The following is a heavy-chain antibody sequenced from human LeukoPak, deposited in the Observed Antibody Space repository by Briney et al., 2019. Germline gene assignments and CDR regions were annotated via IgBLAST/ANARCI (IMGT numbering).Heavy chain of an antibody. D-gene: IGHD3-10*01. Sequence: SSLKVSCKASGGTFSSYTISSGRQAPGGGRECMGRIIPILGIANSARTSQGRVTITADQSTSTAYMGLSSLRSEDTAVYYCARELWFGEFVPRAWFATWGQGTLVTVSS. CDR1: GGTFSSYT. CDR3: ARELWFGEFVPRAWFAT. CDR2: IIPILGIA. V-gene: IGHV1-69*04. J-gene: IGHJ5*02.